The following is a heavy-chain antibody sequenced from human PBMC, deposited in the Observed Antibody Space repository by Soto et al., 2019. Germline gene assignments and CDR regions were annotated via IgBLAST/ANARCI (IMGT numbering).Heavy chain of an antibody. CDR2: SIPIFPTA. CDR3: GTRGHHRTASCCGDRDV. D-gene: IGHD5-18*01. CDR1: GGTFSSYS. Sequence: QVHLVQSGAEVKKPGSSVNVSCKASGGTFSSYSISWVRQAPGQGLEWMGGSIPIFPTANYAQKFQGRVTIPADESTSTVYMELSSLRSGDTAVCYCGTRGHHRTASCCGDRDVWGQGTAVTVSS. V-gene: IGHV1-69*01. J-gene: IGHJ6*01.